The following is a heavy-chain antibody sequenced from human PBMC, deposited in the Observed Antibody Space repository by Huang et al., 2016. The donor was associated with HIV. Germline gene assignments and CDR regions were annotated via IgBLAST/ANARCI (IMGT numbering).Heavy chain of an antibody. J-gene: IGHJ4*01. CDR2: IYYSGVS. CDR3: ARDRRHCSGGSCYYSDY. CDR1: GGSISSHY. Sequence: QVQLQESGPGLVKPSETLSLTCSVSGGSISSHYWSWIRQPPGKGLEWIGSIYYSGVSNYSPSHKSRVFISVDTSRNQFALKLSSVTAADAAVYYCARDRRHCSGGSCYYSDYWGHGTLVTVSS. V-gene: IGHV4-59*11. D-gene: IGHD2-15*01.